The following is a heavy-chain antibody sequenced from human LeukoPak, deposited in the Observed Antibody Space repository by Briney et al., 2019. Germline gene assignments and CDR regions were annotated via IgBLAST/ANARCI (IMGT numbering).Heavy chain of an antibody. D-gene: IGHD3-22*01. J-gene: IGHJ4*02. V-gene: IGHV3-30*02. CDR3: AKATNDPSGYHIDY. Sequence: GGSLRLSCAASGFTFSSYGMHWVRQAPGKGLEWVAFIRYDGSSKYSADSVKGRFTLSRDNSKNTLYLQMNSLRAEDTAVYYCAKATNDPSGYHIDYWGQGTLVTVSS. CDR2: IRYDGSSK. CDR1: GFTFSSYG.